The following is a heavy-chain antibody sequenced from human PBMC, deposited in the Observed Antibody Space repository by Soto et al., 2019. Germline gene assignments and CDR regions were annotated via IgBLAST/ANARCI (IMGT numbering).Heavy chain of an antibody. CDR3: ARQGQKAFDI. V-gene: IGHV4-59*01. J-gene: IGHJ3*02. CDR1: GGSISSYY. Sequence: QVQLQESGPGLVKPSETLSLTCTVSGGSISSYYWSWIRQSPGKGLEWIGYFSYSGTTNYNPSLKRRVTISVDTAKNQFSLKLRSVTAADTAVYYCARQGQKAFDIWGQGTMVTVSS. CDR2: FSYSGTT.